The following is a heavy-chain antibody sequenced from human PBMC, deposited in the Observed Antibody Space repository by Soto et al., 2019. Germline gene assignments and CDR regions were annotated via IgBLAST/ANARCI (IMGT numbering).Heavy chain of an antibody. V-gene: IGHV3-11*01. D-gene: IGHD3-3*02. CDR3: ARERAGIFGVFYYYYMDV. J-gene: IGHJ6*03. CDR1: GFTFSDYY. CDR2: ISSSGSTI. Sequence: GGSLRLSCAASGFTFSDYYMSWIRQAPGKGLEWVSYISSSGSTIYYADSVKGRFTISRDNAKNSLYLQMNSLRAEDTAVYYCARERAGIFGVFYYYYMDVWGKGTTVTVSS.